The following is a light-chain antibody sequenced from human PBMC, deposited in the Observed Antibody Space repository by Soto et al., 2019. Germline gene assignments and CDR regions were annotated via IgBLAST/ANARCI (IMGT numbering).Light chain of an antibody. V-gene: IGKV1-5*01. CDR2: DAS. J-gene: IGKJ2*01. CDR3: QQYHSYST. CDR1: QSFTGM. Sequence: DIPMTQSPSTLSASVGDRVTITCRASQSFTGMLAWYQQKPGKAPKLLIYDASILESGVPSRFSGSGSGTEFTLTIRRLQPDDFATYYCQQYHSYSTFGQGTKLEIK.